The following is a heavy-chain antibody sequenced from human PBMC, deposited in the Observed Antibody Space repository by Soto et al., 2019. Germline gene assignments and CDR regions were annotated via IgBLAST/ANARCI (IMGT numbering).Heavy chain of an antibody. V-gene: IGHV3-15*07. J-gene: IGHJ6*02. CDR1: GFTFSNAW. CDR2: IKSKTDGGTT. D-gene: IGHD6-19*01. CDR3: TTDPTGGSGWYFGDYYYGMDV. Sequence: GGSLRLSCAASGFTFSNAWMNWVRQAPGKGLEWVGRIKSKTDGGTTDYAAPVKGRFTISRDDSKNTLYLQMNSLKTEDTAVYYCTTDPTGGSGWYFGDYYYGMDVWGQGTTVTVS.